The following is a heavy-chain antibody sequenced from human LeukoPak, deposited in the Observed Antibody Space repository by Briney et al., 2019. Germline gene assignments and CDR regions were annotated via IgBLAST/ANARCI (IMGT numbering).Heavy chain of an antibody. J-gene: IGHJ3*02. CDR2: INHSGST. Sequence: PSETLSLTCTVSGGSISSYYWSWIRQPPGKGLEWIGEINHSGSTNYNPSLKSRVTISVDTSKNQFSLKLSSVTAADTAVYYCASQKGGSSFDAFDIWGQGTMVTVSS. CDR1: GGSISSYY. V-gene: IGHV4-34*01. CDR3: ASQKGGSSFDAFDI. D-gene: IGHD3-16*01.